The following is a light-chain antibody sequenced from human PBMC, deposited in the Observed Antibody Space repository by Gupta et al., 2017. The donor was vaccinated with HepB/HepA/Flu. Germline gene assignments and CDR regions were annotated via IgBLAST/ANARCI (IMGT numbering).Light chain of an antibody. J-gene: IGKJ3*01. CDR1: QSVSSY. CDR2: DAS. Sequence: EIVLTQSPATLSLSPGERSTLSCRASQSVSSYLAWYQQKPGQAPRLLIYDASNRATGIPARFSGSGYGTDFTLTISSREPEDFAVYYCQQPSNWPQFTFGHGTKVDIK. CDR3: QQPSNWPQFT. V-gene: IGKV3-11*01.